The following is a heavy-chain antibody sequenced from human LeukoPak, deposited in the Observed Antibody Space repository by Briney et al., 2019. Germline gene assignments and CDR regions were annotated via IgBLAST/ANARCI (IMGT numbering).Heavy chain of an antibody. CDR2: IYYSGST. D-gene: IGHD3-22*01. Sequence: SETLSLTCTVSGGSISSSSYYWGWIRQPPGKGLEWIGSIYYSGSTYYNPSLKSRVTISVDTSKNQFSLKLSSVTAADTAVYYCARLSDDSSGYYPNFDYWGQGTLVTVSS. CDR1: GGSISSSSYY. J-gene: IGHJ4*02. V-gene: IGHV4-39*07. CDR3: ARLSDDSSGYYPNFDY.